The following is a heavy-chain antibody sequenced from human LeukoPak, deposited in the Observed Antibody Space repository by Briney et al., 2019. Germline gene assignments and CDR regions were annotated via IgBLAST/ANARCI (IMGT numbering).Heavy chain of an antibody. CDR1: GGSISSSSYY. V-gene: IGHV4-39*01. J-gene: IGHJ4*02. CDR2: IYYSGST. Sequence: SETLSLTCTVSGGSISSSSYYWGWIRQPPGKGLEWIGSIYYSGSTYYNPSLKSRVPISVDTSKNQFSLKLSSVTAADTAVYYCASLKDFTYYFAYWGQGTLVTVSS. D-gene: IGHD3-16*01. CDR3: ASLKDFTYYFAY.